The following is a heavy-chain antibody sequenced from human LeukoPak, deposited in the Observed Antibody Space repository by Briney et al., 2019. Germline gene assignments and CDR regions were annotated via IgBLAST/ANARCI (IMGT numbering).Heavy chain of an antibody. V-gene: IGHV1-18*01. CDR3: ARDRYSGYDTVDY. CDR1: GYTFINYG. CDR2: ITPYRGNT. J-gene: IGHJ4*02. D-gene: IGHD5-12*01. Sequence: ASVKVSCKASGYTFINYGFSWVRQAPGQGLEWMGWITPYRGNTHYAQKFEGRVTMTADTSTSTAYMELRSLRSDDTAVYYCARDRYSGYDTVDYWGQGTLVTVSS.